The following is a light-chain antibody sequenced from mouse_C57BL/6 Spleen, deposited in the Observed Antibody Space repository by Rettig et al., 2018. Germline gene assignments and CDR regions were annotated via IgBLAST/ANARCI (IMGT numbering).Light chain of an antibody. CDR3: QHHYGTPWT. J-gene: IGKJ1*01. V-gene: IGKV12-44*01. Sequence: DIQMTQSPASLSASVGETVTITCRASENIYSYLAWYQQKQGKSPQLLVYNAKTLAEGVPSRFSGSGSGTQFSLKINSLQPEDFGSYYCQHHYGTPWTVGGGTKLEIK. CDR1: ENIYSY. CDR2: NAK.